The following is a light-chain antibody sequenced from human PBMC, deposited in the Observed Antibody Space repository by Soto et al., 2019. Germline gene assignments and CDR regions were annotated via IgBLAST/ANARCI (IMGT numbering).Light chain of an antibody. CDR1: QSVSSN. CDR2: SAS. V-gene: IGKV3-15*01. J-gene: IGKJ2*01. CDR3: QQYNNWPPLMYT. Sequence: EIVMTQSPATLSVSPGERATLSCRASQSVSSNLAWYQQKPGQAPRLLIYSASTRATGIPDRFSGSGSGTEFTRTISSLQSEDFAVYYCQQYNNWPPLMYTFGQGTKLEIK.